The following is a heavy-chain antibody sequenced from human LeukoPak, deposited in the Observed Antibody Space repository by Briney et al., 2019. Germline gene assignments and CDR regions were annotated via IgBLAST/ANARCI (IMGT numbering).Heavy chain of an antibody. CDR1: GYTFTSYG. D-gene: IGHD3-9*01. CDR2: ISAYNGNT. J-gene: IGHJ4*02. Sequence: ASVKVSCKASGYTFTSYGISWVRQAPGQGLEWMGWISAYNGNTNYAQKLQGRVTMTTDTSTSTAYMELRSLRSDDTAVYYCARVFGNTILGARPYDYWGQGTLVTVSS. CDR3: ARVFGNTILGARPYDY. V-gene: IGHV1-18*01.